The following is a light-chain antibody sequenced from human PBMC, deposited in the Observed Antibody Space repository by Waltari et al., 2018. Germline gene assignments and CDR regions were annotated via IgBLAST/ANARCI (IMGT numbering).Light chain of an antibody. CDR1: SSDVGSYNY. V-gene: IGLV2-14*01. CDR2: EVS. Sequence: QSPLTQPASVSGSPGQSITIPCTGTSSDVGSYNYVSWYQQHPGKAPKLMNYEVSNRPSGVSDRFSGSKSGNTASLTISGLQAEDEADYYCNSYTSSSTLVFGGGTKVTVL. J-gene: IGLJ3*02. CDR3: NSYTSSSTLV.